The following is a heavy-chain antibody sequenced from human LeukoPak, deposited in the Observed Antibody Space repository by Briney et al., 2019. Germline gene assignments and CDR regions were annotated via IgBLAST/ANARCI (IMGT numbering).Heavy chain of an antibody. CDR1: GFTFSSYA. CDR2: ISGSGGST. V-gene: IGHV3-23*01. CDR3: AKGSLTSGYYGYFDY. Sequence: PGGSLGLSCAASGFTFSSYAMSWVRQAPGKGLEWVSAISGSGGSTYYADSVKGRFTISRDNSKNTVYLQMDSLRAEDTAVYYCAKGSLTSGYYGYFDYWGQGTLVTVSS. D-gene: IGHD3-22*01. J-gene: IGHJ4*02.